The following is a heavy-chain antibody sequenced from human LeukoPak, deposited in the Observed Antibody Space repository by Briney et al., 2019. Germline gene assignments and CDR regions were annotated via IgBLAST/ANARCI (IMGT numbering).Heavy chain of an antibody. J-gene: IGHJ4*02. CDR3: ARDHAGSYYDVWSGYYNDDGGADY. CDR1: GYISSNYG. V-gene: IGHV1-18*01. Sequence: GASVKVSCKASGYISSNYGISWVRQAPGQGLEWMGWISGHNGNTNYAQKVQDRVTMTTDTSTNTAYMELKTLRSDDTAVYFCARDHAGSYYDVWSGYYNDDGGADYWGQGTLVTVSS. D-gene: IGHD3-3*01. CDR2: ISGHNGNT.